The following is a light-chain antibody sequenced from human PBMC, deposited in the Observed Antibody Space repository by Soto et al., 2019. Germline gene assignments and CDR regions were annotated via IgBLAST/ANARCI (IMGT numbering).Light chain of an antibody. V-gene: IGKV1-5*03. CDR2: TAS. J-gene: IGKJ2*01. Sequence: DIQMTQSPSTLSASVGDRVTITCRASQSISSWLAWYQQKPGKAPKLLIYTASSLECGVPSRFSGSGSGTEFTLTISRLEPDDFATYYCQEYNSHSRYTFGQGTKLEIK. CDR3: QEYNSHSRYT. CDR1: QSISSW.